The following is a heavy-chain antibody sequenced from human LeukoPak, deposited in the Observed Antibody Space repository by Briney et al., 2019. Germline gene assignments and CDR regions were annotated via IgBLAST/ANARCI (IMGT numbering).Heavy chain of an antibody. V-gene: IGHV3-66*02. Sequence: GGSLRLSCAASGFTVSNNYMSWVCQAPGKGLEWVSVIYSGGTTYYTDSVKGRFTISRDNSQNTLYFQMNSLRAEDTAVYYCARGELARRFDDWGQGTLVTVSS. CDR1: GFTVSNNY. CDR3: ARGELARRFDD. D-gene: IGHD3-10*01. J-gene: IGHJ4*02. CDR2: IYSGGTT.